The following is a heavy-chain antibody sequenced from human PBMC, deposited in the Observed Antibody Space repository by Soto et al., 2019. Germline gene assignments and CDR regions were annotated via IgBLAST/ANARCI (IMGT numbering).Heavy chain of an antibody. CDR3: VRMGIAAADY. D-gene: IGHD6-13*01. CDR2: ISSSSSYI. V-gene: IGHV3-21*04. J-gene: IGHJ4*02. CDR1: GFTFSSYS. Sequence: GGSLRLSCAASGFTFSSYSMNWVRQAPGKGLEWVSSISSSSSYIYYADSVKGRFTISRDNSKNTLYLQMNSLRAEDTAVYYCVRMGIAAADYWGQGTLVTVSS.